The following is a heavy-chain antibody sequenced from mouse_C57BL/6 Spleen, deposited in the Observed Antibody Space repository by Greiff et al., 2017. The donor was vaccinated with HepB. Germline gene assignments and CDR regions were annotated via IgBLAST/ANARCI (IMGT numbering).Heavy chain of an antibody. CDR1: GFTFSSYA. CDR2: ISDGGSYT. D-gene: IGHD2-13*01. J-gene: IGHJ3*01. V-gene: IGHV5-4*03. Sequence: EVKLQESGGGLVKPGGSLKLSCAASGFTFSSYAMSWVRQTPEKRLEWVATISDGGSYTYYPDNVKGRFTISRDNAKNNLYLQMSHLKSEDTAMYYCARKGDYGAWFAYWGQGTLVTVSA. CDR3: ARKGDYGAWFAY.